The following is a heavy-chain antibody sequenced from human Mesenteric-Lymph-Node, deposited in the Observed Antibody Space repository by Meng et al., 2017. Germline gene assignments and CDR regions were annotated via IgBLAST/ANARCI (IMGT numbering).Heavy chain of an antibody. CDR1: GFTFSSYE. V-gene: IGHV3-21*01. CDR2: ISSSSSYI. D-gene: IGHD4-17*01. Sequence: ESLMISCAASGFTFSSYEMNWVRQAPGTGLEGVSSISSSSSYIYYADSVRGRFSISRDNATNSLSLQMNSLRVEDTAVYYCARSDYGDSSYYFDYWGQGALVTVSS. CDR3: ARSDYGDSSYYFDY. J-gene: IGHJ4*02.